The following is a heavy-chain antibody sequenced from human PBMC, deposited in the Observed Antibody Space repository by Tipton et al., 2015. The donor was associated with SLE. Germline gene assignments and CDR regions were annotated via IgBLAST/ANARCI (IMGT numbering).Heavy chain of an antibody. CDR3: ARGLRSQQMLVYYHYQYMDV. Sequence: TLSLTCTVSGGSISSYYWSWIRQPPGKGLEWIGYLYYSGSTNYNPSLKSRVTISVDTSKNQFSLKLSSVTAADTAVYYCARGLRSQQMLVYYHYQYMDVWGKGTTVTVSS. J-gene: IGHJ6*03. D-gene: IGHD6-13*01. CDR2: LYYSGST. CDR1: GGSISSYY. V-gene: IGHV4-59*01.